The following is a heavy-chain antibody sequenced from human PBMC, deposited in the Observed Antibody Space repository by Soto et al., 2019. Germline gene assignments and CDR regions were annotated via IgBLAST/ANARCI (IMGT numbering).Heavy chain of an antibody. D-gene: IGHD1-26*01. J-gene: IGHJ4*02. V-gene: IGHV3-74*01. CDR1: GFAFSSYW. CDR3: ARDLFPQPGSYLDS. CDR2: INPDGSTT. Sequence: GSLRLSCAASGFAFSSYWVHWVRQVPGKGLVWVSRINPDGSTTFYVDSVKGRFTTSRDNAKNTLYLQMNSLTDEDTAVYYCARDLFPQPGSYLDSWGQGTLVTVSS.